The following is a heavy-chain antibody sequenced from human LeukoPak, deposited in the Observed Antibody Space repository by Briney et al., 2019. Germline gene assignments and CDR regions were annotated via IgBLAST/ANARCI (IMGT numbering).Heavy chain of an antibody. J-gene: IGHJ4*02. V-gene: IGHV3-30*02. Sequence: GGSLRLSCAASGFTFSSYGMHWVRQAPGEGLEWVAFIGYGGSNKFHGESVKGRFTISRDNSKNTLYLQMNSLKVEDTAVYYCASGSYYYVSDFWGQGTLVTVSS. CDR1: GFTFSSYG. CDR3: ASGSYYYVSDF. D-gene: IGHD1-26*01. CDR2: IGYGGSNK.